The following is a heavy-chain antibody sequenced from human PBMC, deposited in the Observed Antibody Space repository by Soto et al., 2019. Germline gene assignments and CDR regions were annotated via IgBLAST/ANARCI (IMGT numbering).Heavy chain of an antibody. Sequence: GGSLRLSCAASGFTFDDYAMHWVRQAPGKGLEWVSGISWNSGSIGYADSVKGRFTISRDNAKNSLYLQMNSLGAEDTALYYCAKDKMNSSSWYDGRAFDIWGQGTMVTVSS. CDR3: AKDKMNSSSWYDGRAFDI. D-gene: IGHD6-13*01. CDR1: GFTFDDYA. V-gene: IGHV3-9*01. J-gene: IGHJ3*02. CDR2: ISWNSGSI.